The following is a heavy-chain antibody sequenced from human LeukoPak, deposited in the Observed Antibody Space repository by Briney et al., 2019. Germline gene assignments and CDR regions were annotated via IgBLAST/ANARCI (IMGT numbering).Heavy chain of an antibody. V-gene: IGHV3-48*04. CDR3: ARDEWSYDILTGYYHYYGMDV. CDR1: GFTFSDYW. CDR2: ISSSSSTI. Sequence: GGSLRLSCVASGFTFSDYWMSWVRQAPGKGLEWVSYISSSSSTIYYADSVKGRFTISRDNAKNSLYLQMNSLRAEDTAVYYCARDEWSYDILTGYYHYYGMDVWGQGTTVTVSS. J-gene: IGHJ6*02. D-gene: IGHD3-9*01.